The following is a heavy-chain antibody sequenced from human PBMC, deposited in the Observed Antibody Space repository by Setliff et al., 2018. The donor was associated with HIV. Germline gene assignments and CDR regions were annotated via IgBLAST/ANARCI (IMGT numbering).Heavy chain of an antibody. CDR3: ARDGGEY. J-gene: IGHJ4*02. D-gene: IGHD3-16*01. Sequence: PGGSLRLSCAASRFTLSSYWMSWVRQAPGKGLEWVANIKEDGSEKYYVDSVKGRFTISRDNAKNSLYLQMNSLRAEDTALYYCARDGGEYWGQGTLVTVSS. CDR1: RFTLSSYW. V-gene: IGHV3-7*01. CDR2: IKEDGSEK.